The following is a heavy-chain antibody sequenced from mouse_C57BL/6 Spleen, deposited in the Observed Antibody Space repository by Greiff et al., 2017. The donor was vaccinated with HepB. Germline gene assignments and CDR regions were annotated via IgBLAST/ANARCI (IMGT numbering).Heavy chain of an antibody. Sequence: QVQLKQPGAELVKPGASVKMSCKASGYTFTSYWITWVKQRPGQGLEWIGDIYPGSGSTNYNEKFKSKATLTVDTSASTAYMQLSSLTSEDSAVYYCAREALFYDYPSWFAYWGQGTLVTVSA. D-gene: IGHD2-4*01. CDR3: AREALFYDYPSWFAY. V-gene: IGHV1-55*01. CDR1: GYTFTSYW. J-gene: IGHJ3*01. CDR2: IYPGSGST.